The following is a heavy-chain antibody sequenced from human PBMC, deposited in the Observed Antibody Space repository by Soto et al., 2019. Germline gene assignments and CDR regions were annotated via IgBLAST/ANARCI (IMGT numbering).Heavy chain of an antibody. Sequence: QVQLQESGPGLVKPSETLSLTGTVSGGSRRSYYWNWIRQPAGEGLEWIGRIYARGSTKYNPSLESRVTMFVDVSQNQFSLRLTSVTAADTAVYYCAGIGEEIYYGMDVWGQGTTVTVSS. J-gene: IGHJ6*02. CDR3: AGIGEEIYYGMDV. CDR1: GGSRRSYY. CDR2: IYARGST. V-gene: IGHV4-4*07. D-gene: IGHD3-3*01.